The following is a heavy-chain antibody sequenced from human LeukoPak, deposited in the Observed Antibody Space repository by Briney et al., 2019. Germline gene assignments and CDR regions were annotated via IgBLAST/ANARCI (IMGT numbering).Heavy chain of an antibody. D-gene: IGHD3-22*01. CDR3: ARVGGVTMIVVLIGDGFDI. V-gene: IGHV4-34*01. J-gene: IGHJ3*02. CDR1: GGSFSGYY. CDR2: INHSGST. Sequence: PSETLSLTCAVYGGSFSGYYWSWIRQPPGKGLEWIGEINHSGSTYYNPSLKSRVTISVDTSKNQFSLKLSSVTAADTAVYYCARVGGVTMIVVLIGDGFDIWGQGTMVTVSS.